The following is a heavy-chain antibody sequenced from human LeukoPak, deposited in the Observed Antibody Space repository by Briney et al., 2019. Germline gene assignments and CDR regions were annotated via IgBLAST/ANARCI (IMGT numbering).Heavy chain of an antibody. V-gene: IGHV3-21*01. CDR1: GFTFSSYS. CDR3: ARAARVYYGMDV. CDR2: ISSSSSYI. Sequence: GGSLRLSCAASGFTFSSYSMNWVRQAPGKGLEWVSSISSSSSYIYYADSVKGRFTISRDNAKNSLYLQMNSLRAEDTAVYYCARAARVYYGMDVWGQGTTVTVSS. J-gene: IGHJ6*02.